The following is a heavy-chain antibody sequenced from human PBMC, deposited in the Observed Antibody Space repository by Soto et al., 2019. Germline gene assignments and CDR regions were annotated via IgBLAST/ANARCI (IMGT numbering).Heavy chain of an antibody. V-gene: IGHV4-30-4*01. CDR3: ARGRYCLTGRCFPNWFDS. CDR2: VYYSGTT. J-gene: IGHJ5*01. D-gene: IGHD7-27*01. CDR1: GGSIRNGDYY. Sequence: PSETLSLTCTVSGGSIRNGDYYWGWIRQPPGKGLEWIGYVYYSGTTYSHPSLNSRVSISVDTSENQFSLRLTSVTAADTAVYFCARGRYCLTGRCFPNWFDSWGQGALVTVSS.